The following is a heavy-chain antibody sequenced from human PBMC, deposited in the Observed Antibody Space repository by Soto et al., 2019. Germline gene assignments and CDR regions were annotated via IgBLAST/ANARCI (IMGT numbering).Heavy chain of an antibody. Sequence: EVQLVESGGGLVKPGGSLRLSCAASGFTFSSYSMNWVRQAPGKGLEWVSSISSSSSYIYYADSVKGRFTISRDNAKNPLYLQMNSLRAEDTAVYYCARDLTRGFWSGYYEYYFDYWGQGTLVTVSS. V-gene: IGHV3-21*01. D-gene: IGHD3-3*01. J-gene: IGHJ4*02. CDR1: GFTFSSYS. CDR3: ARDLTRGFWSGYYEYYFDY. CDR2: ISSSSSYI.